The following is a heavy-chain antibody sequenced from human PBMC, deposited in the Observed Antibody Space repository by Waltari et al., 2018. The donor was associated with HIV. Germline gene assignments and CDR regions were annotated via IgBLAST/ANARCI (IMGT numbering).Heavy chain of an antibody. D-gene: IGHD1-26*01. CDR2: IQYDGSNK. J-gene: IGHJ4*02. CDR1: GFTSRNYG. V-gene: IGHV3-30*02. CDR3: AKDPQGGTHYFDY. Sequence: QASLVEFGGGGAQRGAPLCLPCATHGFTSRNYGKVGVRGGTGKGLQWVAFIQYDGSNKYYADSVKGLFTISRDNSKNTMSLQRNSLRNEDTAVYYCAKDPQGGTHYFDYWGQGTLVAVSS.